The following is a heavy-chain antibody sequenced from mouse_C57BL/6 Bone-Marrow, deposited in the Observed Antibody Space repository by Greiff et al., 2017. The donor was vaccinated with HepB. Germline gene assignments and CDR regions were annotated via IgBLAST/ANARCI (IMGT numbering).Heavy chain of an antibody. CDR3: ARSVSNYPLAY. V-gene: IGHV1-69*01. CDR1: GYTFTSYW. Sequence: QVQLKQPGAELVMPGASVKLSCKASGYTFTSYWMHWVKQRPGQGLEWIGEIDPSDSYTNYNQKFKGKSTLTVDKSSSTAYMQLSSLTSEDSAVYYGARSVSNYPLAYWGQGTLVTVSA. J-gene: IGHJ3*01. CDR2: IDPSDSYT. D-gene: IGHD2-5*01.